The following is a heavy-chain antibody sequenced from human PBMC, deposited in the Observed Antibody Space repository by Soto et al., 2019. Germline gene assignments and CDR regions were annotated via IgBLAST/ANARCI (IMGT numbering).Heavy chain of an antibody. Sequence: QVQLQQWGAGLLKPSSTLSLPCAVYGGSFSGYYWSWIRPPPGKWLEWIGEINHSGSTNNNPSLKSRVTRSVDTSKNQFSLKLSSVTAADTAVYYCASKAGDYWGQGTLVTVSS. CDR3: ASKAGDY. V-gene: IGHV4-34*01. CDR1: GGSFSGYY. CDR2: INHSGST. J-gene: IGHJ4*02.